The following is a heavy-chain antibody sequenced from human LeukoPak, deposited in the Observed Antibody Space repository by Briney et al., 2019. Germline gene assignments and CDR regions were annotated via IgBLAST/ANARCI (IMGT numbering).Heavy chain of an antibody. CDR3: ARGGTIYCSGGSCYSGHYFDY. Sequence: PSETLSLTCTVSGGSISSYYWSWIRQPPGKGLEWIGYIYTSGSTNYNPSLKSRVTISVDTSKNQFSPKLSSVAAADTAVYYCARGGTIYCSGGSCYSGHYFDYWGQGTLVTVSS. J-gene: IGHJ4*02. V-gene: IGHV4-4*09. D-gene: IGHD2-15*01. CDR2: IYTSGST. CDR1: GGSISSYY.